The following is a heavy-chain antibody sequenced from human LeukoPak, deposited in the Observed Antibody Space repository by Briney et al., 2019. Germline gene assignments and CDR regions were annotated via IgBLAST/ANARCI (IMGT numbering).Heavy chain of an antibody. D-gene: IGHD1-26*01. CDR3: ARRVGGGAPYYFDY. CDR1: GFTFSSYW. V-gene: IGHV3-74*01. J-gene: IGHJ4*02. CDR2: INSDGSST. Sequence: QPGGSLRLSCAASGFTFSSYWMHWVRQASRKGLVWVSRINSDGSSTSYADSVKGRFTISRDNAKNTLYLQMNSLRAEDTAVYYCARRVGGGAPYYFDYWGQGTLVTVSS.